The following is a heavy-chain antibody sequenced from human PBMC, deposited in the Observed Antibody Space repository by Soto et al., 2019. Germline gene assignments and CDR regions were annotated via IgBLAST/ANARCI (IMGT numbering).Heavy chain of an antibody. CDR3: ATRGRYSYGLYYYYGMDV. V-gene: IGHV1-69*01. CDR2: IIPIFGTA. D-gene: IGHD5-18*01. Sequence: QVQLVQSGAEVKKPGSSVKVSCKASGGTFSSYAISWVRQAPGLGLEWMGGIIPIFGTANYAQKFQGRVTITADESTSTAYMELSSLRSEDTAVYYCATRGRYSYGLYYYYGMDVWGQGTTVTVSS. CDR1: GGTFSSYA. J-gene: IGHJ6*02.